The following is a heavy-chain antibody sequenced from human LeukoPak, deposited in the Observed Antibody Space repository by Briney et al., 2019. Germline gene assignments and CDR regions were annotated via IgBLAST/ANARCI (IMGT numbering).Heavy chain of an antibody. J-gene: IGHJ4*02. CDR2: IFSTGST. V-gene: IGHV4-39*07. D-gene: IGHD6-6*01. CDR3: ARIIAARPDY. CDR1: GDSISTSRYY. Sequence: SETLSLTCTVAGDSISTSRYYWGWLRQPPGKGLQWIGSIFSTGSTYYNPSLKSRVTISIDTSKNHFSLRLNSVTAADTAVYYCARIIAARPDYWGQGTLVTVSS.